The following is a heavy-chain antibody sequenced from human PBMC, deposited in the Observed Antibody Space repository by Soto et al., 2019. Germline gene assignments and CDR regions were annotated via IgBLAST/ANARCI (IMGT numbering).Heavy chain of an antibody. J-gene: IGHJ4*02. CDR1: GFTFSSYA. CDR2: ISYDGSNK. Sequence: QVQLVESGGGVVQPGRSLRLSCAASGFTFSSYAMHWVRQAPGKGLEWVAVISYDGSNKYYADSVKGRFTISRDNSKNTLYLQMNSLRAVDTAVYYCARTDRWGQGTLVTVSS. D-gene: IGHD2-21*02. V-gene: IGHV3-30-3*01. CDR3: ARTDR.